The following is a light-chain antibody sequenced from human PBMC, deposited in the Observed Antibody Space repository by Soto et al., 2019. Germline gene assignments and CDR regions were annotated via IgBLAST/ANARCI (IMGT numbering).Light chain of an antibody. V-gene: IGLV1-44*01. Sequence: QSVLTQPPSVSATPGQGVTLSCSGGDSNIGSTAVNWYQQVPGTAPKLLIYSSNQRPSGVPDRISGSKSGTSASLAISGLQAEYEADYYCAAWDDDLHVWLFGGGIKLTVL. J-gene: IGLJ2*01. CDR1: DSNIGSTA. CDR3: AAWDDDLHVWL. CDR2: SSN.